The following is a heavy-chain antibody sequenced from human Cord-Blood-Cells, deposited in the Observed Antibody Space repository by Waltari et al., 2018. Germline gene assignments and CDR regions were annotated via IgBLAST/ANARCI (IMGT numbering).Heavy chain of an antibody. V-gene: IGHV1-3*01. CDR1: GYTFTSYA. J-gene: IGHJ3*02. CDR2: INAGNGNT. Sequence: QVQLVQSGAEVKKPGASVKVSRKASGYTFTSYAMHWVRQAPGQRLEWMGWINAGNGNTKYSQKFQGRVTITRDTSASTAYMELSSLRSEDTAVYYCARGPSRRKDGYNYAFDIWGQGTMVTVSS. D-gene: IGHD5-12*01. CDR3: ARGPSRRKDGYNYAFDI.